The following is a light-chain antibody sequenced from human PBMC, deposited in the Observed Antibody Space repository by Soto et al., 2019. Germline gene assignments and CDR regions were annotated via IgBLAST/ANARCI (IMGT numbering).Light chain of an antibody. Sequence: EIVMTQSPVTLSASPGERATLSCRASQSVSSNLAWYQQKTGQAPRLLIYGASTRATGIPARFSGSGSGTEFTLTISRLQSEEFGVYYCQQYNSGPPWTFGQGTKVEIK. CDR2: GAS. J-gene: IGKJ1*01. CDR3: QQYNSGPPWT. V-gene: IGKV3-15*01. CDR1: QSVSSN.